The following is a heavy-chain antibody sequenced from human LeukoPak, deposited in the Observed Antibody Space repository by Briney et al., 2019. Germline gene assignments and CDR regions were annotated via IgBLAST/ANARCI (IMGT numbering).Heavy chain of an antibody. V-gene: IGHV1-46*01. D-gene: IGHD2-15*01. CDR3: ARVGYCSGGSCLFDP. CDR2: INPSGGST. CDR1: GYTFTSYY. Sequence: ASVKVSCKASGYTFTSYYMHWVRQAPGQGLEWMGIINPSGGSTSYAQKFQGRVTMTRDMSTSTVYMELSSLRSEDTAVYYCARVGYCSGGSCLFDPWGQGTLVTVSS. J-gene: IGHJ5*02.